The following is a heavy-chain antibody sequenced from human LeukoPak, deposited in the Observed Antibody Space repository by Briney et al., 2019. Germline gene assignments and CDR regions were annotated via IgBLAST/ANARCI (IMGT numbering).Heavy chain of an antibody. V-gene: IGHV4-30-2*01. CDR1: GGSISSGGYY. J-gene: IGHJ6*02. D-gene: IGHD6-13*01. CDR3: ARDRRIAAAGTRYYGMDV. CDR2: IYHSGST. Sequence: PSETLSLTCTVSGGSISSGGYYWSWIRQPPGKGLEWIGYIYHSGSTYYNPSLKSRVTISVDRSKNQFSLKLSSVTAADTAVYYCARDRRIAAAGTRYYGMDVWGQGTTVTVSS.